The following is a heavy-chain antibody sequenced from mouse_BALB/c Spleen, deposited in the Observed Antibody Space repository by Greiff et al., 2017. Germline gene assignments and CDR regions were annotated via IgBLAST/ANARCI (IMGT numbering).Heavy chain of an antibody. V-gene: IGHV1-80*01. J-gene: IGHJ2*01. Sequence: VQLQQSGAELVRPGSSVKISCKASGYAFSSYWMNWVKQRPGQGLEWIGQIYPGDGDTNYNGKFKGKATLTADKSSSTAYMQLSSLTSEDSAVYFCAREGLGLYFDYWGQGTTLTVSS. CDR1: GYAFSSYW. CDR2: IYPGDGDT. D-gene: IGHD4-1*01. CDR3: AREGLGLYFDY.